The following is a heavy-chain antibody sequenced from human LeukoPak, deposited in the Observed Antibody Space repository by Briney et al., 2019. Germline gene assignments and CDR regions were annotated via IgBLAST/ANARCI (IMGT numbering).Heavy chain of an antibody. Sequence: KPGGSLRLSCAASGFTFSSYSMNWVRQAPGKGLEWVSSISSSSSYIYYADSVKGRFTISRDNAKNTLYLQMNSLRAEDTAIYYCAKDRQWLVVFDYWGQGTLVTVSS. V-gene: IGHV3-21*04. CDR2: ISSSSSYI. CDR1: GFTFSSYS. D-gene: IGHD6-19*01. CDR3: AKDRQWLVVFDY. J-gene: IGHJ4*02.